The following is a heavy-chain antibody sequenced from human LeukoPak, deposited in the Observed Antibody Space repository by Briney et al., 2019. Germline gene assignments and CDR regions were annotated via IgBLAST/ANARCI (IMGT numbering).Heavy chain of an antibody. CDR2: INPSGGST. D-gene: IGHD2-8*01. J-gene: IGHJ3*02. V-gene: IGHV1-46*01. Sequence: ASVKVSCKSSAYTFTSCYMHSVRQAPGQGLEWMGIINPSGGSTSYAQKFQGRVTMTGDTSTSTVYMELSSLRFEDTAVYYWAVEPPPMVYAHDAFDIWGQGTMVTVSS. CDR1: AYTFTSCY. CDR3: AVEPPPMVYAHDAFDI.